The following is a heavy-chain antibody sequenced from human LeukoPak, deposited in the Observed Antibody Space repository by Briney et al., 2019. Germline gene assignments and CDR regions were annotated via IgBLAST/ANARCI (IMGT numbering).Heavy chain of an antibody. D-gene: IGHD4-17*01. Sequence: GGSLRLSCAASGFTFSSYAMSWVRQAPGKGLEWVSAIGGSGGSTYYADSVKGRFTISRDNSKNTLYLQMNSLRAEDTAVYYCAKDRDYGDYSDYGGQGTLVTVSS. J-gene: IGHJ4*02. CDR1: GFTFSSYA. V-gene: IGHV3-23*01. CDR3: AKDRDYGDYSDY. CDR2: IGGSGGST.